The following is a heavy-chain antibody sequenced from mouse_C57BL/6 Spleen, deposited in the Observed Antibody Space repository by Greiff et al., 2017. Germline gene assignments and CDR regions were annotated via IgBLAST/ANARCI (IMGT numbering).Heavy chain of an antibody. CDR1: GYTFTSYW. J-gene: IGHJ3*01. CDR2: IDPSDSET. CDR3: ATTMVTTGFAY. D-gene: IGHD2-2*01. Sequence: QVQLQQPGAELVRPGSSVKLSCKASGYTFTSYWMHWVKQRPIQGLEWIGNIDPSDSETHYNQKFKDKATLTVDKSSSTAYMQLSSLTSDDSAVYYCATTMVTTGFAYWGQGTLVTVSA. V-gene: IGHV1-52*01.